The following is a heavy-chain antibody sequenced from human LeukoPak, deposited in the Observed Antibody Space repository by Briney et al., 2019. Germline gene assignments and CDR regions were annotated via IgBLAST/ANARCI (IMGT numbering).Heavy chain of an antibody. J-gene: IGHJ6*02. Sequence: GGSLRLSCAASGFTFSSYGMHWVRQAPGKGLEWVAVISYDGSNKYYADSVKGRFTISRDNSKNTLYLQMNSLRAEDTAVYYCAKDRRKQWLVKDYYYGMDVWGQGTTVTVSS. CDR1: GFTFSSYG. CDR3: AKDRRKQWLVKDYYYGMDV. V-gene: IGHV3-30*18. D-gene: IGHD6-19*01. CDR2: ISYDGSNK.